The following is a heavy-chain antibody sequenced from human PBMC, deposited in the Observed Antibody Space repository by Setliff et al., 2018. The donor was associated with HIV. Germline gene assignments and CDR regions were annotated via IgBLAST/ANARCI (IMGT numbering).Heavy chain of an antibody. J-gene: IGHJ4*02. Sequence: ASVKVSCKASGFTFTSSAMQWVRQARGQRLEWIGWIVVGSGNTNYAQKFQERVTITRDMSTSTAYMELSSLRSEDTAVYYCAAGYYYDSSGYYQVFDYWGQGTLVTSP. CDR1: GFTFTSSA. V-gene: IGHV1-58*02. D-gene: IGHD3-22*01. CDR3: AAGYYYDSSGYYQVFDY. CDR2: IVVGSGNT.